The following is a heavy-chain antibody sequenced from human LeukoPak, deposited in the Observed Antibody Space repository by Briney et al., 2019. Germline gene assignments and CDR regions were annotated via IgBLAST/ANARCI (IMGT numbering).Heavy chain of an antibody. CDR3: AKDAEGPLDY. V-gene: IGHV3-21*04. D-gene: IGHD1-14*01. J-gene: IGHJ4*02. Sequence: GGSMRLSCEASGFTFSSYSMNWVRQAPGKGLEWVSSISSSSSYIYYADSVKGRFTISRDNSKNTLYLQMNSLRGEDTAVYYCAKDAEGPLDYWGQGTLVTVSS. CDR2: ISSSSSYI. CDR1: GFTFSSYS.